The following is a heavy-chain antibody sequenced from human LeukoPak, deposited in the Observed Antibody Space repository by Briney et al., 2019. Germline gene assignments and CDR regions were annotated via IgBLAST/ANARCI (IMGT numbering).Heavy chain of an antibody. D-gene: IGHD7-27*01. Sequence: SETLSLTCTVSGGSISSYYWSWIRQPPGQGLEWIGYIYYSGTTSYYPSFKSRVTISVDTSKNQFSLKLKSVTAADTAMYYCARAKNRLGIRSKFDYWGQGTLVTVSS. CDR3: ARAKNRLGIRSKFDY. V-gene: IGHV4-59*01. CDR2: IYYSGTT. CDR1: GGSISSYY. J-gene: IGHJ4*02.